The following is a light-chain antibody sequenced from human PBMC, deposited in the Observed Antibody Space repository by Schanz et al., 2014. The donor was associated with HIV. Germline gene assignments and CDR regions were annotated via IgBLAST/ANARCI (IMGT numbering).Light chain of an antibody. CDR1: SGDVGAYNY. J-gene: IGLJ3*02. V-gene: IGLV2-14*03. CDR2: DVN. CDR3: NSFTTSNTCV. Sequence: QSALTQPASVSGSPGQSITISCTGTSGDVGAYNYVSWYQQYPGKAPKVMIYDVNNRPPGVSSRFSGSKSGNTASLTISGLQADDEADYYCNSFTTSNTCVFGGGTKLTVL.